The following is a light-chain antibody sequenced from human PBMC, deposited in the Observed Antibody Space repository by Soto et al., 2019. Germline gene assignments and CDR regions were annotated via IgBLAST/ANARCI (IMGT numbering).Light chain of an antibody. Sequence: EIVLTQSPGTLSLSPGERATLSCRASQSVSSSYLAWYQQKPGQAPRLLIYGASTRATGIPARFSGSGSGTDFTLTVSSLQPDDFATYYCQQSDTTPWTFGQGTKVDIK. J-gene: IGKJ1*01. CDR3: QQSDTTPWT. V-gene: IGKV3-20*01. CDR2: GAS. CDR1: QSVSSSY.